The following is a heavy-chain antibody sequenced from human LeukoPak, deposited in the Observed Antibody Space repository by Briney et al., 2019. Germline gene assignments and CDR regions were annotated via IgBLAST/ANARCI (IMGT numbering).Heavy chain of an antibody. V-gene: IGHV3-9*01. CDR1: GFIFDDYA. CDR2: ITWNSVTI. D-gene: IGHD3-9*01. CDR3: ARGGRSTYFDWSPDY. Sequence: LPGGSLRLSCAASGFIFDDYAMHWVRQAPGKGLEWVSGITWNSVTIGYAGSVKGRFTISRDNARNSLYLQMNSLRVEDTAVYYCARGGRSTYFDWSPDYWGQGTLVTVSS. J-gene: IGHJ4*02.